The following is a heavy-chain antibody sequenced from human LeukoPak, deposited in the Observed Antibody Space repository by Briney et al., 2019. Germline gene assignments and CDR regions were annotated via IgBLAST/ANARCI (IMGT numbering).Heavy chain of an antibody. CDR2: MNPNSGGT. J-gene: IGHJ4*02. CDR3: ARDAGRSGSYYDY. CDR1: VYTFTSYD. D-gene: IGHD3-10*01. Sequence: ASVKVSCQACVYTFTSYDINWVRRATGQGLEWMGWMNPNSGGTGYAQKFQGRVTITRSTAVSTAYVELSSLRSEGTAVYYCARDAGRSGSYYDYWGQGTLVTVSS. V-gene: IGHV1-8*01.